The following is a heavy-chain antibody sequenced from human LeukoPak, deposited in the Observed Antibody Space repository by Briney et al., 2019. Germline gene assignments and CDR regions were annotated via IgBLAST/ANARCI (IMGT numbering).Heavy chain of an antibody. CDR3: ARGDNWYYFNY. CDR2: IYSGGST. V-gene: IGHV3-53*01. J-gene: IGHJ4*02. Sequence: GGSLRLSCAASGFTVSSNYMSWVRQAPGKGLEWVSVIYSGGSTYYADSVKGRFTISRDNSKNTLYLQMNSLRAEDTAVYYCARGDNWYYFNYWGQGTLVTVSS. CDR1: GFTVSSNY. D-gene: IGHD2-15*01.